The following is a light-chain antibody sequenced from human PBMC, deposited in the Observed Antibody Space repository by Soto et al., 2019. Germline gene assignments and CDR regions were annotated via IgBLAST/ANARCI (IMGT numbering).Light chain of an antibody. V-gene: IGLV1-44*01. J-gene: IGLJ3*02. CDR2: SNN. Sequence: QSVLTQPPSASGTPGQRVTISCSVSSSNIGSNTVNWYQQLTGTAPKLLIHSNNQRPSGVPDRFSGSKSGTSASLAISGLQSEDEADYYCAAWDDSLNGWVFGGGTKLTVL. CDR1: SSNIGSNT. CDR3: AAWDDSLNGWV.